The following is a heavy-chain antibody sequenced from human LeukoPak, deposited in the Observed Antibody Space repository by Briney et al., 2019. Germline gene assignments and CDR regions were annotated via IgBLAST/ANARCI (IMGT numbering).Heavy chain of an antibody. Sequence: GGSLRLSCAASGFTFSSYEMNWVRQAPGKGLEWVSYISSSGSTIYYADSVKGRFTISRDNAKNSLYLQMNSLRAEDTALYYCARDLEDDSSGNWFDPWGQGTLVTVSS. CDR1: GFTFSSYE. CDR3: ARDLEDDSSGNWFDP. CDR2: ISSSGSTI. J-gene: IGHJ5*02. D-gene: IGHD3-22*01. V-gene: IGHV3-48*03.